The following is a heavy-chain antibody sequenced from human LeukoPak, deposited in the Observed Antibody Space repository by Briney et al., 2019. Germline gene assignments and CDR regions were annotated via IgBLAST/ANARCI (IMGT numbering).Heavy chain of an antibody. D-gene: IGHD3-3*02. CDR2: IRYDGSNK. CDR3: AKEGLLDYYYYYMDV. V-gene: IGHV3-30*02. J-gene: IGHJ6*03. CDR1: GFTFSSYG. Sequence: GGSLRLSCAASGFTFSSYGMHWVRQARGKGLEWVAFIRYDGSNKYYADSVRGRFTISRDNSKNTLYLQMNSLRAEDTAVYYCAKEGLLDYYYYYMDVWGKGTTVTISS.